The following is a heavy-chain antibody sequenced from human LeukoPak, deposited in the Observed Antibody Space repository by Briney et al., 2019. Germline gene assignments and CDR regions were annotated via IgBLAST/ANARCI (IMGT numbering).Heavy chain of an antibody. CDR3: ARDESITIFGVVIIPAYRYYYMDV. CDR2: ISSSSSYI. D-gene: IGHD3-3*01. Sequence: GGSLRLSCAASGFTFSSYSMNWVRQAPGKGLEWVSSISSSSSYIYYADSVKGRFTISRDNAKNSLYLQMNRLRAEDTAVYYCARDESITIFGVVIIPAYRYYYMDVWGKGTTVTVSS. J-gene: IGHJ6*03. CDR1: GFTFSSYS. V-gene: IGHV3-21*01.